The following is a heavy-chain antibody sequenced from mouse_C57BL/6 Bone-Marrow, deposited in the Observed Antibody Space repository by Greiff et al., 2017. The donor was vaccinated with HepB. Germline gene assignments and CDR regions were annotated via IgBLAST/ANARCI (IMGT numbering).Heavy chain of an antibody. V-gene: IGHV1-18*01. CDR1: GYTFTDYN. Sequence: VHVKQSGPELVKPGASVKIPCKASGYTFTDYNMDWVKQSHGKSLEWIGDINPNNGGTIYNQKFKGKATLTVDKSSSTAYMELRSLTSEDTAVYYCARNRGLRRPYYFDYWGQGTTLTVSS. CDR2: INPNNGGT. CDR3: ARNRGLRRPYYFDY. J-gene: IGHJ2*01. D-gene: IGHD2-4*01.